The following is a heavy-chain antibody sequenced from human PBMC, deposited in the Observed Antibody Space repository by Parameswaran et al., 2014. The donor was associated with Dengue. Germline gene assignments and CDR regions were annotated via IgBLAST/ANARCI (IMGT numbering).Heavy chain of an antibody. D-gene: IGHD1-7*01. CDR3: ARDSNPGNYYTHYYYGLDV. CDR2: IHYSGST. J-gene: IGHJ6*02. V-gene: IGHV4-31*02. Sequence: RWIRQPPGKGLEWIGHIHYSGSTYYNPSLKSRVQMSVDTSNNQFSLQVNSVTAADTAVYYCARDSNPGNYYTHYYYGLDVWGQGTTVTVSS.